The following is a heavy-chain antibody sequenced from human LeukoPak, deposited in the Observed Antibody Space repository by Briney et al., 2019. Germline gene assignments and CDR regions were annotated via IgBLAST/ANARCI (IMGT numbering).Heavy chain of an antibody. V-gene: IGHV3-23*01. CDR2: ISRGVGST. CDR3: AKKGQADDYGKPD. CDR1: GFSFGSYD. J-gene: IGHJ4*02. D-gene: IGHD4-17*01. Sequence: GGSLRLSCVVSGFSFGSYDLSWVRQAPGKGLECVAAISRGVGSTYYADSVKGRFTISRDNSKNTLYLQMNNLRADDTAVYYCAKKGQADDYGKPDWGQGTLVTVSS.